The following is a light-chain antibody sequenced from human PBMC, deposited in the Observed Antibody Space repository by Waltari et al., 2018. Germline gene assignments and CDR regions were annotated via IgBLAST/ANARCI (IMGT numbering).Light chain of an antibody. CDR2: DVR. CDR1: TSDIGLYNY. CDR3: SSYTRSTTYVL. V-gene: IGLV2-14*01. Sequence: QSALTQPASVSGSPGQSITISCTGTTSDIGLYNYVSWYQHRPGRAPKLILYDVRKRPSGVSSRFSGSKSGNTASLAISGLHPEDEGYYFCSSYTRSTTYVLFGGGTRVTVL. J-gene: IGLJ2*01.